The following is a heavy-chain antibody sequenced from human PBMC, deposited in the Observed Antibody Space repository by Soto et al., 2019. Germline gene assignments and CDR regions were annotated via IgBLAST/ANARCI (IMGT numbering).Heavy chain of an antibody. V-gene: IGHV4-31*03. D-gene: IGHD3-22*01. CDR1: GGSISSGGYY. CDR2: IYYSGST. J-gene: IGHJ3*02. Sequence: PSETLSLTCTVSGGSISSGGYYWSWIRQHPGKGLEWIGYIYYSGSTYYNPSLKSRVTISVDTSKNQFSLKLSSVTAADTAVYYCARGEITMIVIGEILIGDFDIWGQVTMVTVSS. CDR3: ARGEITMIVIGEILIGDFDI.